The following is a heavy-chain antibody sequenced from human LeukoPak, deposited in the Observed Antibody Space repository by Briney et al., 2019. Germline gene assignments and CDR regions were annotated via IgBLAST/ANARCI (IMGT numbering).Heavy chain of an antibody. CDR1: GYTFTSYY. CDR2: IYPSGGST. J-gene: IGHJ4*02. V-gene: IGHV1-46*01. D-gene: IGHD5-12*01. CDR3: ARDEAGMEATFNFDY. Sequence: ASVKVSCKASGYTFTSYYMHWVRQAPGQGLEWMGIIYPSGGSTSYAQKFQGRVTMTRDTSTSTVYMELSSLRSEDTAVYYCARDEAGMEATFNFDYWGQGTLVTVSS.